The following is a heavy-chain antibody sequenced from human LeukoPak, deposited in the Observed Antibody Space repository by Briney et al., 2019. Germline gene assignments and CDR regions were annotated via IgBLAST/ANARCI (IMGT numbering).Heavy chain of an antibody. CDR3: AREAVYCSSTSCASSLVQDY. V-gene: IGHV1-2*06. D-gene: IGHD2-2*01. CDR1: GYTFTGYY. Sequence: RASVKVSCKASGYTFTGYYMHWVRQAPGQGLEWMGRINPNSGGTNYAQKFQGRVTMTRDTSISTAYMELSRLRSDDTAVYYCAREAVYCSSTSCASSLVQDYWGQGTVVTVSS. J-gene: IGHJ4*02. CDR2: INPNSGGT.